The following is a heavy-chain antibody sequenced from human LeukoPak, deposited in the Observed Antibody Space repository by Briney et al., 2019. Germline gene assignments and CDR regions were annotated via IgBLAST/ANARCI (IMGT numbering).Heavy chain of an antibody. D-gene: IGHD3-3*01. CDR2: IIPIFGTA. V-gene: IGHV1-69*13. Sequence: GASVKVSCKASGGTFSSYAISWVRQAPGQGLERMGGIIPIFGTANYAQKFQGRVTITADESTSTAYIELSSLRSEDTAVYYCARAPGSRYYGASWGQGTLVTVSS. CDR1: GGTFSSYA. J-gene: IGHJ4*02. CDR3: ARAPGSRYYGAS.